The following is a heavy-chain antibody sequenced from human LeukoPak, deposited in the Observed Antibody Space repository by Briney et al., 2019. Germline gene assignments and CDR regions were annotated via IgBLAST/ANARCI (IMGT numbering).Heavy chain of an antibody. CDR3: VSKGIGGQRKRGGYYFDY. J-gene: IGHJ4*02. V-gene: IGHV4-34*01. CDR1: GGSFSDYY. CDR2: INHSGST. D-gene: IGHD2-15*01. Sequence: SETLSLTCAVYGGSFSDYYWTWVRQPPGKGLEWVGEINHSGSTNYTQSVKGRFTISIDTSKNPFSLQLSSLTAEDTAVYYCVSKGIGGQRKRGGYYFDYWGEGTLITVAS.